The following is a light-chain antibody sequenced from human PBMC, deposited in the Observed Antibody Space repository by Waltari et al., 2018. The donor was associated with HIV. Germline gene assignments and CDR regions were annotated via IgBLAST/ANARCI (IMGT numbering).Light chain of an antibody. V-gene: IGLV2-8*01. CDR1: NSDIGSYDY. Sequence: QSALTQPPSASGSPGQSVTLSYTGSNSDIGSYDYVSWYQLHPGKAPRLVISEVTKRPSGVSDRFSGSKSANTAFLTVSALQAEDEADYYCSSFADRDGFYVVFGGGTRLTVL. CDR2: EVT. J-gene: IGLJ2*01. CDR3: SSFADRDGFYVV.